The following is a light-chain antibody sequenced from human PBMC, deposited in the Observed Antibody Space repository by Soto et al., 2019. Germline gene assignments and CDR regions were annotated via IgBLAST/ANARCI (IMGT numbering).Light chain of an antibody. CDR2: WAS. Sequence: DIVMTQSPDSLAVSLGERATINCKSSRSVLSSSNNKNYLAWYQQRPGQPPTLLIYWASTRESGVPDRFSGSGSGQDFTLTVASMQAEDVAVYYCQKNDSTPPSVGQGIKLEIK. V-gene: IGKV4-1*01. CDR1: RSVLSSSNNKNY. J-gene: IGKJ2*01. CDR3: QKNDSTPPS.